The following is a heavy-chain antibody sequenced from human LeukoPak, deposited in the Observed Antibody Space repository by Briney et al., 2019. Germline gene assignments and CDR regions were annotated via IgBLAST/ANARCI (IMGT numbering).Heavy chain of an antibody. V-gene: IGHV3-23*01. CDR1: GFTFSSYA. D-gene: IGHD3-10*01. CDR3: AKGKYYYGSGSYYPIDY. J-gene: IGHJ4*02. Sequence: QAGGSLRLSCAASGFTFSSYAMSWVRQAPGKGLEWVSAISGSGGSTYYADSVKGRFTISRDNSKNTLYLQMNSLRAEDTAVYYCAKGKYYYGSGSYYPIDYWGQGTLVTVSS. CDR2: ISGSGGST.